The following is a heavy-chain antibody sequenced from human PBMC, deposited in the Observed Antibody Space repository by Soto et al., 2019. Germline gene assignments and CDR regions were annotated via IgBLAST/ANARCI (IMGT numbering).Heavy chain of an antibody. CDR1: GVPLRNYW. D-gene: IGHD6-19*01. V-gene: IGHV3-74*01. J-gene: IGHJ5*02. Sequence: SLRLSCAASGVPLRNYWMHWVRQPPGKGLVWVSRINSEGSSVIYADSVKGRFTVSRDNAKNTLYLQMNNLRAEDTAVYYCVRDQSVAGPTTLFDPWGQGVLVTVS. CDR2: INSEGSSV. CDR3: VRDQSVAGPTTLFDP.